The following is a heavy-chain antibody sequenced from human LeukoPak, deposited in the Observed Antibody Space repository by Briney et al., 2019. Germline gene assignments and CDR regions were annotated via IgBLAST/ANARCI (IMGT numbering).Heavy chain of an antibody. D-gene: IGHD6-6*01. CDR1: GGSISSGSYY. CDR2: IYTSGST. J-gene: IGHJ4*02. V-gene: IGHV4-61*02. Sequence: SETLSLTRTVSGGSISSGSYYWSWIRQPAGRGLEWIGRIYTSGSTNYNPSLKSRVTISVDTSKNQFSLKLSSVTAADTAVYYCARTRLYMSSSGFFDYWGRGTLVTVSS. CDR3: ARTRLYMSSSGFFDY.